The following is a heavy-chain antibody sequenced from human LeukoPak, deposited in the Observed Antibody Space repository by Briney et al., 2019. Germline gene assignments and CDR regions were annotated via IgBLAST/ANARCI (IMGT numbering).Heavy chain of an antibody. V-gene: IGHV4-30-4*01. CDR3: ARDRRDGYNKNWFDP. CDR1: GGSIRSSYYY. Sequence: SETLSLTCTVSGGSIRSSYYYWSWIRQPPGKGLEWIGYIYYSGSTYYNPSLKSRVTISVDTSKNQFSLKLSSVTAADTAVYYCARDRRDGYNKNWFDPWGQGTLVTVSS. CDR2: IYYSGST. J-gene: IGHJ5*02. D-gene: IGHD5-24*01.